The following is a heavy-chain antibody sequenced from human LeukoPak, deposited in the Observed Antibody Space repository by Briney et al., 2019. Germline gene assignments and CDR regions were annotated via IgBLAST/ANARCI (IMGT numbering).Heavy chain of an antibody. D-gene: IGHD2-8*01. CDR2: IYYSGST. Sequence: SGTLSLTCTVSGGSISSYYWSWIRQPPGKGLEWIGYIYYSGSTNYNPSLKSRVTISVDTSKNQFSLKLSSVTAADTAVYYCARLYGNWFDPWGQGTLVTASS. V-gene: IGHV4-59*01. CDR3: ARLYGNWFDP. CDR1: GGSISSYY. J-gene: IGHJ5*02.